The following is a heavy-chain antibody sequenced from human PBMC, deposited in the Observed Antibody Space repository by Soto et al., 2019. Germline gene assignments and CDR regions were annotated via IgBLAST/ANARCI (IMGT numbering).Heavy chain of an antibody. V-gene: IGHV2-26*02. J-gene: IGHJ4*02. CDR3: ARISRYGYDFDY. CDR1: GFSLTRADVG. Sequence: QVTLKESGPVLVKPTETLTLTCTVSGFSLTRADVGVSWIRQPPGKALEWRAHIFSNDEKFYSTSLKSSLTISKDTSKSQVVLMMTNLDPVDTATYFCARISRYGYDFDYWGQGTLVTVSS. D-gene: IGHD5-12*01. CDR2: IFSNDEK.